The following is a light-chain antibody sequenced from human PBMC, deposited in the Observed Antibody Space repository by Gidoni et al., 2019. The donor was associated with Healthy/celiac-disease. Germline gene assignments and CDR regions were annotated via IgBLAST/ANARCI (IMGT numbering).Light chain of an antibody. CDR1: QSVNNN. CDR3: QQYNNWPLT. Sequence: EILMTQSPATLSVSPGERATLSCRASQSVNNNLAWYQQKPGQAPRLLIYGASTRATGIPARFSGSGSGTEFTLTISSLQPEDFVVYYCQQYNNWPLTFGGGTKVEIK. CDR2: GAS. V-gene: IGKV3-15*01. J-gene: IGKJ4*01.